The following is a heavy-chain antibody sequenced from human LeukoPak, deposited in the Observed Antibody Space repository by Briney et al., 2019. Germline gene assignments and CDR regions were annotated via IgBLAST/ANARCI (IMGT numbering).Heavy chain of an antibody. J-gene: IGHJ4*02. CDR2: ISSSSSYI. Sequence: GGSLRLSCAASGFTFSSYSMNWVRQAPGKGLEWVSSISSSSSYISYADSVKGRFTISRDTAKNSLYLQMNSLRAEDTAVYYCARDRTLVTHDYWGQGTLVTVSS. CDR3: ARDRTLVTHDY. CDR1: GFTFSSYS. V-gene: IGHV3-21*01. D-gene: IGHD3-9*01.